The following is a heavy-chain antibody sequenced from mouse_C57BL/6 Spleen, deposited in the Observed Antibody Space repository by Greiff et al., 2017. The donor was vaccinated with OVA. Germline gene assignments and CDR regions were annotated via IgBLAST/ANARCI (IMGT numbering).Heavy chain of an antibody. CDR2: IDPNSGGT. D-gene: IGHD2-5*01. CDR1: GYTFTSYW. CDR3: ARDYSNSRWFAY. Sequence: QVQLKQPGAELVKPGASVKLSCKASGYTFTSYWMHWVKQRPGRGLEWIGRIDPNSGGTKYNEKFKSKATLTVDKPSSTAYMQLSSLTSEDSAVYYCARDYSNSRWFAYWGQGTLVTVSA. V-gene: IGHV1-72*01. J-gene: IGHJ3*01.